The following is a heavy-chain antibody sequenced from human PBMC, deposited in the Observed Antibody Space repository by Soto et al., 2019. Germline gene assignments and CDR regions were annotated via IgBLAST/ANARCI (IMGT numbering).Heavy chain of an antibody. CDR1: GRTFTSYA. Sequence: ASVKVCCKASGRTFTSYAMHWVRQAPGQRLEWMGWINAGNGNTKYSQKFQGRVTITRDTSASTAYMELSSLRSEDTAVYYCARELPQWYDDGDYSRFDPWGQGTLVTVSS. D-gene: IGHD4-17*01. CDR3: ARELPQWYDDGDYSRFDP. CDR2: INAGNGNT. V-gene: IGHV1-3*01. J-gene: IGHJ5*02.